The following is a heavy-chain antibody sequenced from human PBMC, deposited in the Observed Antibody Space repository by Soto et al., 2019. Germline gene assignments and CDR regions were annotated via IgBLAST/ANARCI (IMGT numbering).Heavy chain of an antibody. CDR3: AKALLRGNYCIDY. V-gene: IGHV3-30*18. Sequence: GGSLRLSCAASGFTFSSYGMHWVRQAPGKGLEWVAVISYDGSNKYYADSVKGRFTISRDNSKNTLYLQMNSLRVEDTAVYYCAKALLRGNYCIDYWGQGTLVTVSS. J-gene: IGHJ4*02. CDR1: GFTFSSYG. D-gene: IGHD1-7*01. CDR2: ISYDGSNK.